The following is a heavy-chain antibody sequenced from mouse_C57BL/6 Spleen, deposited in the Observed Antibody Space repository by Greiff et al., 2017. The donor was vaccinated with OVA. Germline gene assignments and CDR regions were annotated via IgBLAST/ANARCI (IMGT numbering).Heavy chain of an antibody. CDR1: CYTFTSYW. CDR2: INPSNGGT. V-gene: IGHV1-53*01. CDR3: ASGELDDRAMDY. J-gene: IGHJ4*01. D-gene: IGHD2-3*01. Sequence: QVQLQQPGTELVTPGASVKLSCKASCYTFTSYWMHWVKPRPGHGLEWIGNINPSNGGTNYNEKFKSKAPLTVDKSSSTAYMQLSSLASEDSAVYYCASGELDDRAMDYWGQGTSVTVSS.